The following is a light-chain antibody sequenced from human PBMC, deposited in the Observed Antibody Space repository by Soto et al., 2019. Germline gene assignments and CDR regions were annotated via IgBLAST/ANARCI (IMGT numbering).Light chain of an antibody. CDR3: QQYLSYPIT. J-gene: IGKJ5*01. CDR2: KAS. V-gene: IGKV1-5*03. Sequence: DIQMTQSPSTLSASVGDRVTITCRASQSISSWLAWYQQKAGNAPKSLIYKASSLESGVPSRFSGSGSGKEFTLTISSLQPDDFATYYCQQYLSYPITFGQGTRLEIK. CDR1: QSISSW.